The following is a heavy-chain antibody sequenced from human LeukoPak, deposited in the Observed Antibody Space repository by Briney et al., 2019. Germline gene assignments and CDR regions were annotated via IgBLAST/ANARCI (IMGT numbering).Heavy chain of an antibody. V-gene: IGHV6-1*01. CDR2: THYTSKWNN. D-gene: IGHD5-24*01. CDR1: GDSVSRNSAA. Sequence: SQTLSLTCAISGDSVSRNSAAWNWIRQSPSRGLEWLGRTHYTSKWNNDYAVSVKSRITINPDTSKNQFSLHLNSVTPEDTAVYYCAGGQSSYFAMDVWGQGTTATVS. CDR3: AGGQSSYFAMDV. J-gene: IGHJ6*02.